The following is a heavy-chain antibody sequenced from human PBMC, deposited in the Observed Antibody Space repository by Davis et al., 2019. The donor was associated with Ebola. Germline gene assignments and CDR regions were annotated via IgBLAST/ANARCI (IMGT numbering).Heavy chain of an antibody. CDR2: ISSSSSYI. D-gene: IGHD6-13*01. V-gene: IGHV3-21*01. Sequence: GGSLRLSCAASRFTFSSYSMNWVRQAPGKGLEWVSSISSSSSYIYYADSVKGRFTISRDNAKNSLYLQMNSLRAEDTAVYYCARGAAAAGFGYWGQGTLVTVSS. CDR1: RFTFSSYS. J-gene: IGHJ4*02. CDR3: ARGAAAAGFGY.